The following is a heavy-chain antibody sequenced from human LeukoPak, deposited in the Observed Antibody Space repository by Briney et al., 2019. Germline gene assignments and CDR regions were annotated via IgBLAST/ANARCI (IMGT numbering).Heavy chain of an antibody. Sequence: GGSLRLSCAVSGFSLSINSMCWVRQAPGKGLEGVSGISRDGDKTYYVDSVEGRFTISRDTSKNTLYLQMDTLRGEDTATYYCAKEEVPNDYWGQGTLVTVSS. J-gene: IGHJ4*02. CDR2: ISRDGDKT. CDR1: GFSLSINS. CDR3: AKEEVPNDY. D-gene: IGHD2-2*01. V-gene: IGHV3-23*01.